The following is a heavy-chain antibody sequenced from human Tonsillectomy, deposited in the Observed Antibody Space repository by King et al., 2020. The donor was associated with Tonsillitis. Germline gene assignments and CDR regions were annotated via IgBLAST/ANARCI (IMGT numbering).Heavy chain of an antibody. CDR3: ARGGGLDDY. CDR1: GGSISSYY. CDR2: IYYSGST. V-gene: IGHV4-59*01. D-gene: IGHD3-16*01. Sequence: VQLQESGPGLVKPSETLSLTCTVSGGSISSYYWSWIRQPPGKGLEWIGYIYYSGSTNYNPSLKSRVTISVDTSKNQFSLKLSSVTAADTAVYYCARGGGLDDYWGQGTLVTVSS. J-gene: IGHJ4*02.